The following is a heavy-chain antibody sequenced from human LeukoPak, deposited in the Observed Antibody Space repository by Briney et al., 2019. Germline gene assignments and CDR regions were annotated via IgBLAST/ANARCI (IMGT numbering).Heavy chain of an antibody. CDR2: IYPGDSDT. D-gene: IGHD3-22*01. CDR1: GYSFINYW. V-gene: IGHV5-51*01. J-gene: IGHJ5*02. Sequence: GESLKISCKGSGYSFINYWIAWVRQMPGQGLEWMGIIYPGDSDTKYSPSLQGQVTIPVDKFINTAYLQWSSLTASDTAMYYCARLTDYYDSSGYYRNYNWFDPWGQGTLVTVST. CDR3: ARLTDYYDSSGYYRNYNWFDP.